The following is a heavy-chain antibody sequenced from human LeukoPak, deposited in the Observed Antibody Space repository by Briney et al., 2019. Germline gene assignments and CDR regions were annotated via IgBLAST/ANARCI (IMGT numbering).Heavy chain of an antibody. D-gene: IGHD5-12*01. CDR1: GGSISSYY. J-gene: IGHJ3*02. V-gene: IGHV4-59*01. CDR3: ARFPTIPNYAFDI. Sequence: SETLCPTRTVSGGSISSYYCSCIRQPPGKGLEWIGYIYYSGSTNYNPSLKSRVTISVDTSKNQFSLKLSSVTAADTAVYYCARFPTIPNYAFDIWCQGTMVTVSS. CDR2: IYYSGST.